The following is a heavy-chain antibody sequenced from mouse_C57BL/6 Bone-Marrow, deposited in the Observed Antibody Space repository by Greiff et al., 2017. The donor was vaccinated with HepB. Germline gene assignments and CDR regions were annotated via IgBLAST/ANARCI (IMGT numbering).Heavy chain of an antibody. CDR3: ARSITFDV. Sequence: EVKLVESGGGLVKPGGSLKLSCEASGFTFSSYTMSWVRQTPEKRLEWVATISGGGGNTYYPDSVKGRFTISRDNAKNTLYLQMSSLRSEDTALYYCARSITFDVWGTGTTVTVSS. D-gene: IGHD1-1*01. CDR2: ISGGGGNT. J-gene: IGHJ1*03. V-gene: IGHV5-9*01. CDR1: GFTFSSYT.